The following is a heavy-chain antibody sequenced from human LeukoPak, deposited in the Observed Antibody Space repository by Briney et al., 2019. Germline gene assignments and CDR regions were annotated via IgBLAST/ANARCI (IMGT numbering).Heavy chain of an antibody. J-gene: IGHJ4*02. V-gene: IGHV1-2*06. CDR1: GYTFADYF. D-gene: IGHD1-26*01. CDR2: INANSGGT. Sequence: GASVKVSCKTSGYTFADYFIRWVRQAPGQGLEWMGRINANSGGTEYEQKFQGRVTMTRDTSISTAYVEVNWLISDDTAIYYCARDVSSTPNWEFDYWGQGTLVTVSS. CDR3: ARDVSSTPNWEFDY.